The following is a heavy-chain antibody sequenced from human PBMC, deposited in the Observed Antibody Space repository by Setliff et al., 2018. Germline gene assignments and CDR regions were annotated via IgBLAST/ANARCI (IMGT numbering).Heavy chain of an antibody. CDR3: AKDRTGSYKYFFDQ. J-gene: IGHJ4*02. D-gene: IGHD1-1*01. Sequence: QPGGSLRLSCDASGFTFKSYAMHWVRQAPGKGLEWVAVIAYDGTKKNYADSVNGRFTVSRDNSRNTLYLQMNSLRAEDTAIYYCAKDRTGSYKYFFDQRGQGTQVTVSS. CDR2: IAYDGTKK. V-gene: IGHV3-30-3*02. CDR1: GFTFKSYA.